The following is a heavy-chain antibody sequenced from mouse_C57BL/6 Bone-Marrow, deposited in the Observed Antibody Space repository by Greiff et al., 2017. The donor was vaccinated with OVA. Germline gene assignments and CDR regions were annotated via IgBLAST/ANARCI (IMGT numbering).Heavy chain of an antibody. CDR1: GFTFTDYY. Sequence: VQLQQSGPVLVKPGPSVKISCKASGFTFTDYYMHWVKQSHGQSLEWIGLVYPYTGGTSYNQKFKGKATLTVDTSSSTAYMELNSLTSEDSAVSYCASSDCYSSSWFAYWGQGTLVTVSA. J-gene: IGHJ3*01. V-gene: IGHV1-36*01. CDR2: VYPYTGGT. CDR3: ASSDCYSSSWFAY. D-gene: IGHD1-1*01.